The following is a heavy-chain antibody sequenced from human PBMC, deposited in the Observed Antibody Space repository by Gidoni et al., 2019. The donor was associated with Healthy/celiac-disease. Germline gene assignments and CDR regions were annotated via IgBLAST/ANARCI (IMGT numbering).Heavy chain of an antibody. V-gene: IGHV3-23*01. CDR1: GFTFSSHA. D-gene: IGHD4-17*01. CDR3: AKRDYGGNSYYYGMDV. CDR2: ISGSGGST. J-gene: IGHJ6*02. Sequence: EVQLLESGGGLVQPGGYLRLSCAASGFTFSSHAMSWVRQAPGKGLEWVSAISGSGGSTYYADSVKGRFTISRDNSKNTLYLQMNSLRAEDTAVYYCAKRDYGGNSYYYGMDVWGQGTTVTVSS.